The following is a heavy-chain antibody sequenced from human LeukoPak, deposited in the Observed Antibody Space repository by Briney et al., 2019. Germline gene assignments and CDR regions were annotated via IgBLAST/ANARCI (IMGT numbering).Heavy chain of an antibody. CDR1: GGTFSSYA. Sequence: GSSVKVSCKASGGTFSSYAISWVRQAPGQGLEWMGRIIPILGIANYAQKFQGRVTITADKSTSTAYMELSSLRSEDTAVYYCARVPLYYYDFWSGYYQSWFDPWGQGTLVTVSS. J-gene: IGHJ5*02. V-gene: IGHV1-69*04. CDR3: ARVPLYYYDFWSGYYQSWFDP. CDR2: IIPILGIA. D-gene: IGHD3-3*01.